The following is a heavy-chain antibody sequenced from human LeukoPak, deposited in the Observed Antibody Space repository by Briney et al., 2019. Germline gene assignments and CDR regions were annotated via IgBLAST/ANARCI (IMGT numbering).Heavy chain of an antibody. D-gene: IGHD3-10*01. CDR3: ASGSGGNYYMDV. CDR1: GYTFSSYA. J-gene: IGHJ6*03. CDR2: INPNSGGT. Sequence: ASVKVSCKASGYTFSSYAMNWVRQAPGQGLEWMGWINPNSGGTNYAQKFQGRVTMTRDTSISTAYMELSRLRSDDTAVYYCASGSGGNYYMDVWGKGTTVTISS. V-gene: IGHV1-2*02.